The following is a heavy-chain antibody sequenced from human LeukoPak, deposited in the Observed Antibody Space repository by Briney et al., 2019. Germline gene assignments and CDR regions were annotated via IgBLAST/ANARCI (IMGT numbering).Heavy chain of an antibody. CDR2: ISTYNGNT. J-gene: IGHJ4*02. V-gene: IGHV1-18*01. CDR3: ARAYAAIPVASV. D-gene: IGHD6-19*01. Sequence: ASVKVSCKASGYTFTSYDIIWVRQAPGQGLEWMGWISTYNGNTNYAQKLQGRVTMTTDTSTSTAYMELRSLRSDDTAVYYCARAYAAIPVASVXXQGTLVTVSS. CDR1: GYTFTSYD.